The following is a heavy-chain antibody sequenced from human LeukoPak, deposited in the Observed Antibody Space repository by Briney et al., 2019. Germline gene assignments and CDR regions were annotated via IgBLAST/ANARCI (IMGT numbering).Heavy chain of an antibody. CDR3: ATLWFGELFQAH. CDR2: FDPEDGET. V-gene: IGHV1-24*01. CDR1: GYTLTELS. Sequence: ASVKVSCKVSGYTLTELSMHWVRQAPRKGLEWMGGFDPEDGETIYAQKFQGRVTMTEDTSTDTAYMELSSLRSEDTAVYYCATLWFGELFQAHWGQGTLVTVSS. J-gene: IGHJ4*02. D-gene: IGHD3-10*01.